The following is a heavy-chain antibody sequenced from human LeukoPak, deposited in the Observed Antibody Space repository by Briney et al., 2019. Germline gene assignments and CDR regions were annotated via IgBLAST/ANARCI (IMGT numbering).Heavy chain of an antibody. CDR1: EYTFTSYY. V-gene: IGHV1-46*01. CDR2: INPSGGST. Sequence: ASVKVSCKASEYTFTSYYMHWVRQAPGQGLEWMGIINPSGGSTSYAQKFQGRVTMTRDTSTSTVYMELSSLRSEDTAVYYCARDRFLGSGSYYKDPDWFDPWGQGTLVTVSS. D-gene: IGHD3-10*01. J-gene: IGHJ5*02. CDR3: ARDRFLGSGSYYKDPDWFDP.